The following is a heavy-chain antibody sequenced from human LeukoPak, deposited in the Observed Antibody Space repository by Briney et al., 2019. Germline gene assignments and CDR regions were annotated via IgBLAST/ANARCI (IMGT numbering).Heavy chain of an antibody. Sequence: ASVKVSCKASGYTFNSYGISWVRQAPGQGLEWMGWISAYNGHTNYAQKFQGRVTMTEDTSTDTAYMELSSLRSEDTAVYYCATPGYGGNSMVGWFDPWGQGTLVTVSS. CDR1: GYTFNSYG. CDR2: ISAYNGHT. CDR3: ATPGYGGNSMVGWFDP. D-gene: IGHD4-23*01. J-gene: IGHJ5*02. V-gene: IGHV1-18*01.